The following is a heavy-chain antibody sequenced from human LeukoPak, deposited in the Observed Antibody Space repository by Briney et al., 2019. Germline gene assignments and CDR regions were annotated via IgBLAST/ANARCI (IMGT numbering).Heavy chain of an antibody. CDR1: GFSLSDYA. Sequence: GGSLRLSCAASGFSLSDYAMSWVRQAPGKGLEWVSTISNTDGSTRYADSVKGRFTISRDTYKNMLYVQMNSLRPEDTAVYHCAKSPACSGGTCCVFDYWGQGALVTVSS. CDR2: ISNTDGST. V-gene: IGHV3-23*01. CDR3: AKSPACSGGTCCVFDY. D-gene: IGHD2-15*01. J-gene: IGHJ4*02.